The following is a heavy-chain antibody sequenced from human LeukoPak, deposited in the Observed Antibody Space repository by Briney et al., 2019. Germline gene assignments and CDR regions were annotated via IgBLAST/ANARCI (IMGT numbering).Heavy chain of an antibody. CDR2: IKYDGSEI. Sequence: GGSLRLSCAASGFTLSSYWMSWVRQAPGTGLEWVANIKYDGSEIDYVDSVKGRFTISRDNAKNSLYLQMNSLRAEDTAVYYCARDIAAPGLFFDYWGQGTLVTVSS. D-gene: IGHD6-13*01. V-gene: IGHV3-7*01. J-gene: IGHJ4*02. CDR1: GFTLSSYW. CDR3: ARDIAAPGLFFDY.